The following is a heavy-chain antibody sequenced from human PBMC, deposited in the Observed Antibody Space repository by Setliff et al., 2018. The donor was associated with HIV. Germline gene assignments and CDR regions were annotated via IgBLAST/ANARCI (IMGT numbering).Heavy chain of an antibody. CDR2: FHYSGST. Sequence: SETLSLTCTVSGGSISSTTYYWGWIRQPPGKGLEWIGSFHYSGSTSYNPSSKSRVAISVDTSKSQFSLKMTSVTAADTAVYYCARGLSVYSYANVYYYHGMDVWGQGTTVTSP. D-gene: IGHD5-18*01. J-gene: IGHJ6*02. CDR3: ARGLSVYSYANVYYYHGMDV. V-gene: IGHV4-39*01. CDR1: GGSISSTTYY.